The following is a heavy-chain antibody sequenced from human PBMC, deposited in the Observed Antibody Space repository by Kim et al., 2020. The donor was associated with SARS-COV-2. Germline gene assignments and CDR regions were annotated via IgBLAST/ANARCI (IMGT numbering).Heavy chain of an antibody. V-gene: IGHV3-23*01. CDR2: ITSGSGST. CDR1: GFIFSSYA. Sequence: GGSLRLSCAASGFIFSSYAMSWVRQAPGKGLEWVSFITSGSGSTHFADSVKGRFTFSRDNSKKILYLQMNSLRAEDTAVYYCARVDGLYGSGWNSFDYWGQGTLVTVSS. J-gene: IGHJ4*02. D-gene: IGHD6-19*01. CDR3: ARVDGLYGSGWNSFDY.